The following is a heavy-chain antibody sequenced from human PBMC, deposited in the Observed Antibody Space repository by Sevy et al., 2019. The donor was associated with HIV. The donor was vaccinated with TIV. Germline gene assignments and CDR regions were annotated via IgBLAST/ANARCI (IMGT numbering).Heavy chain of an antibody. CDR2: ITSSATDI. CDR1: GFTFSDYS. CDR3: ARHFDCTGGRCYSQYYFDY. V-gene: IGHV3-21*01. J-gene: IGHJ4*02. Sequence: GGSLRLSCAASGFTFSDYSMNWVRQAPGKGLEWVSSITSSATDIHYADSVKGRFTISRDNAKNSLHQQMNDLRAEDTAVYYCARHFDCTGGRCYSQYYFDYWGQGTLVTVSS. D-gene: IGHD2-15*01.